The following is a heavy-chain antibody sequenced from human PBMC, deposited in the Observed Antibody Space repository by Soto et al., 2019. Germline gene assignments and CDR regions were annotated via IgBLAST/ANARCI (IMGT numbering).Heavy chain of an antibody. Sequence: PGGPLRLSCLASVFIFRSYVMNLVLHALRKALEWMAFIPSHRSYKSYADSMKGRFTIARDNSKDTLYLQMSSLRPAETGVYYCIRELSPIGRPMAVAGPFDHWGQGSLVTVSS. CDR3: IRELSPIGRPMAVAGPFDH. CDR2: IPSHRSYK. CDR1: VFIFRSYV. J-gene: IGHJ4*02. V-gene: IGHV3-30-3*01. D-gene: IGHD6-19*01.